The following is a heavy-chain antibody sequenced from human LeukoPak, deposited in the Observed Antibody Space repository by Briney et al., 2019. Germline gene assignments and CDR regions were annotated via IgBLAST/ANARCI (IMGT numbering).Heavy chain of an antibody. J-gene: IGHJ5*02. V-gene: IGHV4-38-2*02. CDR1: GYSINSDYY. D-gene: IGHD3-9*01. Sequence: PSETLSLTCTVSGYSINSDYYWGWIRQSPGKGLEWIGIIYHTGSTYYNPSLKSRVTISVDTSKNQFSLKLSSVTAADTAVYYCARRGPLRYFDWWQNRFDPWGQGTLVTVSS. CDR2: IYHTGST. CDR3: ARRGPLRYFDWWQNRFDP.